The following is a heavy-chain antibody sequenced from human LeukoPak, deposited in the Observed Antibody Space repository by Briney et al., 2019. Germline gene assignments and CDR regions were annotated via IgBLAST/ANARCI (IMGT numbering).Heavy chain of an antibody. CDR1: GFTFSSYS. D-gene: IGHD6-13*01. CDR3: AKGGSSWSEIDY. CDR2: ISGSGGHT. Sequence: GGSLRLSCAASGFTFSSYSMNWVRQAPGKGLEWVSGISGSGGHTYYADSVKGRVTISRDNSKNTLYLQMNSLRAEDTAVYYCAKGGSSWSEIDYWGQGTLVTVSS. J-gene: IGHJ4*02. V-gene: IGHV3-23*01.